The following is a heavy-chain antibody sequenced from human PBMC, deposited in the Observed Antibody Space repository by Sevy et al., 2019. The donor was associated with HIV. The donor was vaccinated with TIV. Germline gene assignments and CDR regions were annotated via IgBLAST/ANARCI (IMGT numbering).Heavy chain of an antibody. CDR1: GFTFSSYA. CDR3: AKETIAAAWGGDYFDY. V-gene: IGHV3-23*01. CDR2: ISGSGGST. Sequence: GGSLRLSCAASGFTFSSYAMSWVRQAPGKGLEWVSAISGSGGSTYYADSVKGRFTISRDNSKNTLYLQMNSLRDEDTAVYYCAKETIAAAWGGDYFDYWGQGTLVTVSS. J-gene: IGHJ4*02. D-gene: IGHD6-13*01.